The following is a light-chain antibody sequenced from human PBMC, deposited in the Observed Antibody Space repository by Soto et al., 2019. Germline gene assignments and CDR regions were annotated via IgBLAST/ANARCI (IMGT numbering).Light chain of an antibody. J-gene: IGKJ1*01. V-gene: IGKV3-20*01. Sequence: EVVLTQSPGTLSLSPGARATLSCRSSQFVSSTYLAWYQQRPGQAPRLLIFGTSSRATGIPDRFSGSGSGTHFTPTINRLEPEDFAVYYCQQYTDWPLTFGQGSKVDIK. CDR3: QQYTDWPLT. CDR2: GTS. CDR1: QFVSSTY.